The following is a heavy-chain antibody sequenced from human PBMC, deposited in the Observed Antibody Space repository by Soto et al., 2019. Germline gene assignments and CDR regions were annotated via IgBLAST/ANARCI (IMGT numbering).Heavy chain of an antibody. CDR3: ARVITMVRGVMAAAFDY. Sequence: PSETLSLTCTVSGGSISSYYWSWIRQPPGKGLEWIGYIYYSGSTNYNPSLKSRVTISVDTSKNQFSLKLSSVTAADTAVYYCARVITMVRGVMAAAFDYWGQGTLVTVSS. D-gene: IGHD3-10*01. V-gene: IGHV4-59*01. CDR1: GGSISSYY. J-gene: IGHJ4*02. CDR2: IYYSGST.